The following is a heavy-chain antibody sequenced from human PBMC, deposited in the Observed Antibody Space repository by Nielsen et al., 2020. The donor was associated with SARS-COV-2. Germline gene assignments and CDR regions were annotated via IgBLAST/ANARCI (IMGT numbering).Heavy chain of an antibody. Sequence: ASVKVSCKVSGYTLTELSMHWVRQAPGKGLEWMGGFDPEDGETIYAQKFQGRVTMTRDTSTSTVYMELSSLRSEDTAVYYCARDLEYSYGVGYWGQGTLVTVSS. V-gene: IGHV1-24*01. D-gene: IGHD5-18*01. CDR3: ARDLEYSYGVGY. J-gene: IGHJ4*02. CDR1: GYTLTELS. CDR2: FDPEDGET.